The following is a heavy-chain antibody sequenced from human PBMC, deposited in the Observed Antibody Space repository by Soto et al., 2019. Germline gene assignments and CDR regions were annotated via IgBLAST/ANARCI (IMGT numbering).Heavy chain of an antibody. CDR1: GASLHIGGYY. Sequence: SETLSLTCTVSGASLHIGGYYWAWIRQNPGKGLEWIGYIYYTGVTYYNPSLGSRVNISVYTSKNQFSLELTSVTAADTAVYSCAGDGSSTANWLDPWGQGLVVTV. D-gene: IGHD2-2*01. J-gene: IGHJ5*02. CDR3: AGDGSSTANWLDP. CDR2: IYYTGVT. V-gene: IGHV4-31*03.